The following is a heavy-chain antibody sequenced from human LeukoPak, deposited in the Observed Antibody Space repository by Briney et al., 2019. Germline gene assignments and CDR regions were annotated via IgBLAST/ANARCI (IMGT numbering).Heavy chain of an antibody. D-gene: IGHD3-16*02. V-gene: IGHV4-59*08. CDR3: ARHIGGGIEDMDV. CDR1: GGSIGTYY. Sequence: SETLSLTCTVSGGSIGTYYWSWIRQSPGKGLEWIGYIYVTGSTRYNPYLQSRVTISVNTSRNQFFLKMSSVTAADTAVYYCARHIGGGIEDMDVWGKGTKVTVSS. CDR2: IYVTGST. J-gene: IGHJ6*03.